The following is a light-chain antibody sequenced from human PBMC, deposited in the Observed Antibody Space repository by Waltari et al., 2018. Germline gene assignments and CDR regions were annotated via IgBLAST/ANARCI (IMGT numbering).Light chain of an antibody. CDR1: VLYSSDNKNY. Sequence: VLYSSDNKNYLAWYQQKPGQPPKLLIYWASTRESGVPDRFSGSGSGTDFTLTISSLQAEDVAVFYCQQYYSSPHTFGQGTKLEIK. CDR3: QQYYSSPHT. J-gene: IGKJ2*01. V-gene: IGKV4-1*01. CDR2: WAS.